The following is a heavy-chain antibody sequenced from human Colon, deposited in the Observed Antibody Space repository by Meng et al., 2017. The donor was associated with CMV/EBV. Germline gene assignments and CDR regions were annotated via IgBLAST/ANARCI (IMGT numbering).Heavy chain of an antibody. J-gene: IGHJ6*02. V-gene: IGHV3-73*01. CDR1: GFDFSDST. D-gene: IGHD3-3*01. Sequence: GESLKISCAASGFDFSDSTMHWVRQVSGKGLECVGRIRKKAFDFATSYGTSMKGRFTISRDDSQNMLYLEMSHLKVEDSAVYYCTRPGVLRLLELGVYTDEDIWGQGTKVTVSS. CDR3: TRPGVLRLLELGVYTDEDI. CDR2: IRKKAFDFAT.